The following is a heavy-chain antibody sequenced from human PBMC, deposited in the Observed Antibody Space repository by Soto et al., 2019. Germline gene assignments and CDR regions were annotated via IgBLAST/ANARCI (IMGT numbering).Heavy chain of an antibody. Sequence: PSETLPLTCTVSGGSISISSYHWGWVRQPPRKGLEWIGTVYYSGSTNYNPSLQSRVTILVDTSQNQFSLRLRSVTAADTAVYYCARHRSGSGIYEGLLDFWGQGT. CDR3: ARHRSGSGIYEGLLDF. V-gene: IGHV4-39*01. J-gene: IGHJ4*02. CDR1: GGSISISSYH. CDR2: VYYSGST. D-gene: IGHD3-10*01.